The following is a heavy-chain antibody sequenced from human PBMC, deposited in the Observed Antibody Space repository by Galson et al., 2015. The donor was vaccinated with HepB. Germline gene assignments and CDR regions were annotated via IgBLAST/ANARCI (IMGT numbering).Heavy chain of an antibody. CDR1: GYSFTSYW. D-gene: IGHD3-10*01. CDR2: IYPGDSDT. CDR3: ASPGPSHYYGSGSYYMY. J-gene: IGHJ4*02. Sequence: QSGAEVKKPGESLKISCKGSGYSFTSYWIGWVRQMPGKGLEWMGIIYPGDSDTRFSPSFQGQVTISADKSISTAHLQWSSLKASDTAMYYCASPGPSHYYGSGSYYMYWGQGTLVTVSS. V-gene: IGHV5-51*03.